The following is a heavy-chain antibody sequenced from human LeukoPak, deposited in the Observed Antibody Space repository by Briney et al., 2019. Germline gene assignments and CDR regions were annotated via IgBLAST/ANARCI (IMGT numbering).Heavy chain of an antibody. Sequence: SVKVSCKASGGTFSSYAISWVRQAPGQGLEWMGGVIPIFGTANYAQKFQGRVTITADESTSTAYMELSSLRSEDTAVYYCARDRGQAVATTFYYFDYWGQGTLVTVSS. J-gene: IGHJ4*02. CDR1: GGTFSSYA. CDR3: ARDRGQAVATTFYYFDY. CDR2: VIPIFGTA. V-gene: IGHV1-69*13. D-gene: IGHD6-19*01.